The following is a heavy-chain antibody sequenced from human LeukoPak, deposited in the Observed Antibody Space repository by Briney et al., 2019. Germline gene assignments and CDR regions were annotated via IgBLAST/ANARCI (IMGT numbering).Heavy chain of an antibody. J-gene: IGHJ4*02. CDR1: GGSISSYY. V-gene: IGHV4-59*01. CDR3: ARGPGYSSSWYYDY. D-gene: IGHD6-13*01. CDR2: IYYSGST. Sequence: SETLSLTCTVSGGSISSYYWSWIRQPPGKGLEWIGYIYYSGSTNYNPSLKSRVTISVDTSKNQFSLKLSSVTAADTAVYYCARGPGYSSSWYYDYWGQGTLATVSS.